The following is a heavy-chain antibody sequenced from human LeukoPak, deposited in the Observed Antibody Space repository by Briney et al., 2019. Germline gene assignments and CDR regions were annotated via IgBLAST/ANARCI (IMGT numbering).Heavy chain of an antibody. CDR1: GDSITGYS. V-gene: IGHV4-59*01. Sequence: SETLSLTCSVSGDSITGYSWSWIRQTPGKGLEWIGYIYYNGDTHYNPSLNSRLSMSVDTSKNQFSLKLSSVTAADTAVYYCARGVPAAIGRPYYYYMDVWGKGTTVTISS. CDR3: ARGVPAAIGRPYYYYMDV. J-gene: IGHJ6*03. D-gene: IGHD2-2*01. CDR2: IYYNGDT.